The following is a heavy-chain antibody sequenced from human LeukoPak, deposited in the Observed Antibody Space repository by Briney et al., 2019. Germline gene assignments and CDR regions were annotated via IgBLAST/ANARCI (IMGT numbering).Heavy chain of an antibody. CDR3: ATDEGEGDCTTTSCGWFDP. J-gene: IGHJ5*02. CDR2: IKPNSGAT. CDR1: GYTFTDYY. Sequence: ASVKVSFKSSGYTFTDYYMNWVRQAPGRGREWMGRIKPNSGATKYAQKFQGRVTMTRDSSIRTAYMELSGLRSDDTAVYYCATDEGEGDCTTTSCGWFDPWGQGTLVTVSS. D-gene: IGHD2-2*01. V-gene: IGHV1-2*06.